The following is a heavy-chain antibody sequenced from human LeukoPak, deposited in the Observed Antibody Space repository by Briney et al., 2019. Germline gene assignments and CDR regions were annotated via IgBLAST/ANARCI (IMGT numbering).Heavy chain of an antibody. J-gene: IGHJ4*02. Sequence: GGSLRLSCVASGFSFGSYAMYWVRQAPGEGLEWVAGIFGSGGSAHYADSAKGRFTISRDNSKNTVYLQINSLRAEDTAVYYCGKTTTGYSSGQKPAWPVDYWGQGTLVTVSS. V-gene: IGHV3-23*01. D-gene: IGHD6-19*01. CDR3: GKTTTGYSSGQKPAWPVDY. CDR2: IFGSGGSA. CDR1: GFSFGSYA.